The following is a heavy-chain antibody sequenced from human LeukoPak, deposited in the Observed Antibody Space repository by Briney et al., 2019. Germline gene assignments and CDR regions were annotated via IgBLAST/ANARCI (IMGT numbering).Heavy chain of an antibody. Sequence: ASVKVSCKASGYTFTSYGISWVRQAPGQGLEWMGWISAYNGNTNYAQKLQGRVTMTTDTSTSTAQMELRSLRSDDTAVYYCASAERYYGSGSFYWFDPWGQGTLVTVSS. CDR2: ISAYNGNT. D-gene: IGHD3-10*01. CDR1: GYTFTSYG. J-gene: IGHJ5*02. V-gene: IGHV1-18*04. CDR3: ASAERYYGSGSFYWFDP.